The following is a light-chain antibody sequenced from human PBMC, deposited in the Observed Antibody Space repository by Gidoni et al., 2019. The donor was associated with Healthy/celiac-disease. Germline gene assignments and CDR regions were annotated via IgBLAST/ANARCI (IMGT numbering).Light chain of an antibody. CDR3: QQYGSSLGFT. CDR1: QSVSSSY. J-gene: IGKJ3*01. Sequence: EIVLRQSTGTLSLSPGVRATPSCRASQSVSSSYLAWYQQKPGQAPRLLIYGASSRATGIPDRFSGSGSGTDFTLTISRLEPEDFAVYYCQQYGSSLGFTFGPGTKVDIK. V-gene: IGKV3-20*01. CDR2: GAS.